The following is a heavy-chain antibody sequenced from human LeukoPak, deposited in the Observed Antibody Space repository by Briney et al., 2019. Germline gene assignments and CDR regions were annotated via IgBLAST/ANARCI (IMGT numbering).Heavy chain of an antibody. CDR1: GFTFSSYW. Sequence: GGSLRLSCAASGFTFSSYWMSWVRQAPGKGLEWVANIKHDGSDKYYVDSVKGRFTISRDNAKNSLYLQMHSLRAEDTAMYYCARDLWFGEFPYYFDQWGQGTLVTVSS. J-gene: IGHJ4*02. CDR3: ARDLWFGEFPYYFDQ. D-gene: IGHD3-10*01. CDR2: IKHDGSDK. V-gene: IGHV3-7*01.